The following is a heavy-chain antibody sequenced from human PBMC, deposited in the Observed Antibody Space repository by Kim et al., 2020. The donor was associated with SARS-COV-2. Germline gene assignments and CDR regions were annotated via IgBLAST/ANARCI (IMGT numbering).Heavy chain of an antibody. CDR2: ISYDGSNK. Sequence: GGSLRLSCAASGFTFSSYGMHWVRQAPGKGLEWVAVISYDGSNKYYADSVKGRFTISRDNSKNTLYLQMNSLRAEDTAVYYCAKRPQPHYYYYYGMDVWG. CDR3: AKRPQPHYYYYYGMDV. J-gene: IGHJ6*01. V-gene: IGHV3-30*18. D-gene: IGHD2-2*01. CDR1: GFTFSSYG.